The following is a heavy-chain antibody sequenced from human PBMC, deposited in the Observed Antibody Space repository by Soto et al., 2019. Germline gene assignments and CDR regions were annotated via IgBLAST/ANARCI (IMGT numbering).Heavy chain of an antibody. V-gene: IGHV4-59*01. CDR1: GGSISDYY. Sequence: QVQLQESGPGLVKPSETLSLTCGVSGGSISDYYWSWIRQPPGRGLEWIGYIYKSGSTNYNPSLKSRVTISVDTSRNLFSLKLSSVTAADTAVYYCARDQNGSPHFDYWGQGTLVTVSS. CDR2: IYKSGST. CDR3: ARDQNGSPHFDY. J-gene: IGHJ4*02. D-gene: IGHD1-26*01.